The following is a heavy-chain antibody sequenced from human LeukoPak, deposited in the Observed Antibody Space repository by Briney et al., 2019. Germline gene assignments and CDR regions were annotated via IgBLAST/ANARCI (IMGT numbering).Heavy chain of an antibody. CDR1: GFTFSSYG. V-gene: IGHV3-33*01. D-gene: IGHD6-13*01. Sequence: GGSLRLSCAASGFTFSSYGMHWVRQAPGKGLEWVAVIWNDGSNKYYADSVKGRFTISRDNSKNTLYLQMNSLRDEDTAVYYCARDGYSSSWYSDYWGQGTLVTVSS. CDR2: IWNDGSNK. J-gene: IGHJ4*02. CDR3: ARDGYSSSWYSDY.